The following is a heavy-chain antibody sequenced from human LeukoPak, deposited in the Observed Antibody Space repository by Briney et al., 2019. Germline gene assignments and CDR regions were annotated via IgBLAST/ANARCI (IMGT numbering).Heavy chain of an antibody. J-gene: IGHJ3*01. CDR2: FSRNGVTT. Sequence: PGGSLRLSCVGSGFKFRAFTMHWVRQAPGRGLEWVSLFSRNGVTTFYADSVRGRFTISRDNSENSVYLQMDSLTTEDTAVYYCAKEKDTIYFDLWGQGTLVTVS. CDR1: GFKFRAFT. V-gene: IGHV3-43*01. D-gene: IGHD3-3*02. CDR3: AKEKDTIYFDL.